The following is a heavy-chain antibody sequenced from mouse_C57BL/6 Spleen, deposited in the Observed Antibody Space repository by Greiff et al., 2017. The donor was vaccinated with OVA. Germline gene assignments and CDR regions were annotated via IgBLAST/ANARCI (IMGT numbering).Heavy chain of an antibody. CDR2: IYPRSGNT. V-gene: IGHV1-81*01. J-gene: IGHJ3*01. CDR3: AIWGGFAY. Sequence: QVQLQQSGAELARPGASVKLSCTASGYTFTSYGISWVKQRTGQGLEWIGEIYPRSGNTYYNEKFKGKATLAADKSSSTAYMELRSLTSEDSAVYFCAIWGGFAYWGQGTLVTVSA. D-gene: IGHD1-1*02. CDR1: GYTFTSYG.